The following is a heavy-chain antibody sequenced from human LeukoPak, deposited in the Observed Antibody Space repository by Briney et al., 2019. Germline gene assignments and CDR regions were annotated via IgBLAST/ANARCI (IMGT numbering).Heavy chain of an antibody. V-gene: IGHV3-23*01. CDR3: AKDQGFSYYYLDY. CDR1: GFTYNSHA. J-gene: IGHJ4*02. D-gene: IGHD5-18*01. Sequence: QSGGSLRLSCVASGFTYNSHAMSWVRQAPGKGLEWVSGISANGANTYYTDSVRGRFTISRDNSKNTVYLQMSSLSAEDTAIYYCAKDQGFSYYYLDYWGQGILVTVSS. CDR2: ISANGANT.